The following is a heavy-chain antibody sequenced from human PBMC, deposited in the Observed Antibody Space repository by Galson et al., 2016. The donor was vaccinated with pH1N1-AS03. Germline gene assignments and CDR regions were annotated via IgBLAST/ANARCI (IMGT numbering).Heavy chain of an antibody. D-gene: IGHD4-17*01. CDR1: GFTFSSNW. CDR2: IISDGRST. CDR3: GSSDYGDPIEF. J-gene: IGHJ4*02. Sequence: PRLSCAASGFTFSSNWMHWVRQAPGKGLVWVSRIISDGRSTSYADSVKGRFTVSRDNARNMLYLEMNSLRVEDTAIYYCGSSDYGDPIEFWGQGALVTVSS. V-gene: IGHV3-74*01.